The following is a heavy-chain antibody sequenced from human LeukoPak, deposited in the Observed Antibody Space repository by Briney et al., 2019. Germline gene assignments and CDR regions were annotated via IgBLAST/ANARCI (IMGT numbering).Heavy chain of an antibody. D-gene: IGHD4/OR15-4a*01. CDR3: AREDPQTKVPEGMDV. CDR1: GGSISHYY. V-gene: IGHV4-59*01. CDR2: IYYSGTT. J-gene: IGHJ6*02. Sequence: SETLSLTCTVSGGSISHYYWSWIRQPPGKGLVRIGYIYYSGTTNYNPSLKSRVTISVDTSKNQFSLKLNSVTAADTAVYYCAREDPQTKVPEGMDVWGQGTTVTVSS.